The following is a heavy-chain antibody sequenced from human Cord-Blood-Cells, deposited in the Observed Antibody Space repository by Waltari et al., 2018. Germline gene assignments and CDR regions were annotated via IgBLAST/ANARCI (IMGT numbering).Heavy chain of an antibody. Sequence: EVQLVESAGGLVQPGGSLRLSCAASGFPFRSYWMGWVRQVTGKGLEWVANIKQEGSEKYYVDSVKGRFTISRDNAKNSLYLQMNSLRAEDTAVYYCARSRAEGLDFDYWGQGTLVTVSS. CDR3: ARSRAEGLDFDY. CDR2: IKQEGSEK. V-gene: IGHV3-7*05. J-gene: IGHJ4*02. CDR1: GFPFRSYW.